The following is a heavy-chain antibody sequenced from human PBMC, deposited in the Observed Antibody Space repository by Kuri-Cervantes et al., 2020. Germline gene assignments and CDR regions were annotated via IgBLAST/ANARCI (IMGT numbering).Heavy chain of an antibody. CDR2: IYHSGST. J-gene: IGHJ4*02. V-gene: IGHV4-30-2*01. CDR1: GGSISSGGYS. D-gene: IGHD3-9*01. CDR3: ARGTDYDILTGYFLPYFGY. Sequence: SETLSLTCAVSGGSISSGGYSRSWIRQPPWKGLEWIGYIYHSGSTYYNPSLKSRVTIPVDTSKNQFYLKLSPVTAADTAVYYCARGTDYDILTGYFLPYFGYWGQGTLVTVSS.